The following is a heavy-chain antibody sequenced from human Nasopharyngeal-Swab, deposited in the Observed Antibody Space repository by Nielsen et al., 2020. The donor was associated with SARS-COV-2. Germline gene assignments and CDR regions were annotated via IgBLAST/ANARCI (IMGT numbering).Heavy chain of an antibody. D-gene: IGHD4-11*01. Sequence: GESLKISCAASGFTVSSNYMSWVRQAPGKGLEWVSVIYSGGSTYYADSVKGRFTISRHNSKNTLYLQMNSLRAEDTAVYYCARGGTTVRYYYIDVWGKGTTVTVSS. CDR3: ARGGTTVRYYYIDV. CDR2: IYSGGST. V-gene: IGHV3-53*04. CDR1: GFTVSSNY. J-gene: IGHJ6*03.